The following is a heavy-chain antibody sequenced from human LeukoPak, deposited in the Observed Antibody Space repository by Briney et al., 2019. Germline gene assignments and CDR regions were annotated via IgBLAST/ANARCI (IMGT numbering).Heavy chain of an antibody. Sequence: GGSLRLSCAASGITASSNYLTWVRQAPGKGLEWVSVIYSGGGTYYADSVRGRFTISRDNSKNTLYLQMNSLRAEDTAVYYCARDGSGYYYAYYYYYMDVWGKGTTVTVSS. CDR1: GITASSNY. V-gene: IGHV3-66*02. CDR2: IYSGGGT. CDR3: ARDGSGYYYAYYYYYMDV. J-gene: IGHJ6*03. D-gene: IGHD3-22*01.